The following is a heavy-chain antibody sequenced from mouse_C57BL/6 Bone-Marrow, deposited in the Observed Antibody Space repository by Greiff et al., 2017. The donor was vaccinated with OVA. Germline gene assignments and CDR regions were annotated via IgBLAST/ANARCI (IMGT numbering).Heavy chain of an antibody. V-gene: IGHV1-15*01. CDR1: GYTFTDYE. CDR2: IDPETGGT. D-gene: IGHD1-1*01. J-gene: IGHJ4*01. Sequence: LVESGAELVRPGASVTLSCKASGYTFTDYEMHWVKQTPVHGLEWIGAIDPETGGTAYNQKFKGKAILTADKSSSTAYMELRSLTSEDSAVYYCTRPYYAYAMDYWGQGTSVTVSS. CDR3: TRPYYAYAMDY.